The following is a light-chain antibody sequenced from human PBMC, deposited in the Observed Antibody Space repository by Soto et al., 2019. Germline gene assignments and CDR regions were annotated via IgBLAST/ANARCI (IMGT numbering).Light chain of an antibody. CDR1: QSISSW. J-gene: IGKJ5*01. CDR3: QQYSTYPIT. CDR2: DAS. Sequence: IRMTQSPSTLSANIGDRVTITCRASQSISSWLAWYQQKPGKAPKLLIYDASSLESGVPSRFSGSGSGTEFTLTISSLQPDDFATYYCQQYSTYPITFGQGTRLEIK. V-gene: IGKV1-5*01.